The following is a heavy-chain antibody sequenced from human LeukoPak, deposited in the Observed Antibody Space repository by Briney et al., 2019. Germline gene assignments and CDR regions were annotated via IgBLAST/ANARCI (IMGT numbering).Heavy chain of an antibody. Sequence: SVKVSCKASGGTFSSYAISWVRQAPGQGLEWMGGIIPIFGTANYAQKFQGRATITADESTSTAYMELSSLRSEDTAVYYCARGLAVAGYFDYWGQGTLVTVSS. V-gene: IGHV1-69*01. D-gene: IGHD6-19*01. J-gene: IGHJ4*02. CDR2: IIPIFGTA. CDR1: GGTFSSYA. CDR3: ARGLAVAGYFDY.